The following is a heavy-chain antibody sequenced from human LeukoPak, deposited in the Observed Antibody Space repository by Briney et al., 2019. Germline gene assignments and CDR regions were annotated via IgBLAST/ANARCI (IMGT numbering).Heavy chain of an antibody. V-gene: IGHV4-30-4*08. J-gene: IGHJ2*01. D-gene: IGHD1-1*01. CDR3: ARVRRAGNTGWNFDL. Sequence: PSETLSLTCTVSGGSINSYYWSWIRQPPGKGLEWIGSIYYSGSTYNNPSLKSRITISVDTSKNQFSLNLSSVTAADTAVYYCARVRRAGNTGWNFDLWGRGTLVTVSS. CDR2: IYYSGST. CDR1: GGSINSYY.